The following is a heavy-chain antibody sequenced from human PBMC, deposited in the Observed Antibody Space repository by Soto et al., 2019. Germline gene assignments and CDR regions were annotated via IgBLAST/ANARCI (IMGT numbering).Heavy chain of an antibody. CDR3: ARGAMANFDY. V-gene: IGHV1-69*13. Sequence: SVKVSCKASGGTFGSQGIAWVRQAPGQGLEWMGGFIAMLGTPTYAKKVQGRATISADESLTSSYLELRSLRSEDTGVSFCARGAMANFDYWGQGTVVTVSS. J-gene: IGHJ4*02. CDR1: GGTFGSQG. D-gene: IGHD5-18*01. CDR2: FIAMLGTP.